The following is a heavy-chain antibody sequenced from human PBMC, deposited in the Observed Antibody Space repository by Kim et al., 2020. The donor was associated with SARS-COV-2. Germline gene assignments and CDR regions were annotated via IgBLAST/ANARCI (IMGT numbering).Heavy chain of an antibody. D-gene: IGHD5-12*01. J-gene: IGHJ4*02. V-gene: IGHV2-70*11. CDR2: IDWDDDK. CDR1: GFSLSTSGMC. CDR3: ARMPTDGYNEPFDY. Sequence: SGPTLVNPTQTLTLTCTFSGFSLSTSGMCVSWIRQPPGKALEWLARIDWDDDKYYSTSLKTRLTISKDTSKNQVVLTMTNMDPVDTATYYCARMPTDGYNEPFDYWGQGTLVTVSS.